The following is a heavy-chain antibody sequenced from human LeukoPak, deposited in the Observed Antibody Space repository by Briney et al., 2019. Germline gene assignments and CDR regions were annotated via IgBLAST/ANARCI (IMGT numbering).Heavy chain of an antibody. D-gene: IGHD2-2*01. J-gene: IGHJ4*02. CDR3: ATGGFGYCSSTSCYYYFDY. V-gene: IGHV1-24*01. CDR2: FDPEDGET. CDR1: GYTLTELS. Sequence: ASVKVSCKVSGYTLTELSMHWVRQAPGKGLEWMGGFDPEDGETIYAQKFQGRVTMTEDTSTDTAYMELSSLRSEDTAVYYCATGGFGYCSSTSCYYYFDYWRQGTLVTVSS.